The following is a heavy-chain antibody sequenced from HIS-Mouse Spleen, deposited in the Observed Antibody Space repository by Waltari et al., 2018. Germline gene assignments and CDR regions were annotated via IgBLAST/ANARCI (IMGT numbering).Heavy chain of an antibody. CDR2: IYYSGST. CDR3: AREIPYSSSWYDWYFDL. J-gene: IGHJ2*01. Sequence: LQLQESGPGLVKPSETLSLTGTVSGGSISSRRYYWRWIRQPPGKGLEWIGSIYYSGSTYYNPSLKSRVTISVDTSKNQFSLKLSSVTAADTAVYYCAREIPYSSSWYDWYFDLWGRGTLVTVSS. V-gene: IGHV4-39*07. D-gene: IGHD6-13*01. CDR1: GGSISSRRYY.